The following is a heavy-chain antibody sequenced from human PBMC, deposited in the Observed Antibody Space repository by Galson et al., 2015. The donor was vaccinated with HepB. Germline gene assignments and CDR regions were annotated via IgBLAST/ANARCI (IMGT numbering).Heavy chain of an antibody. CDR1: GDSVSSTSAA. V-gene: IGHV6-1*01. D-gene: IGHD3-9*01. CDR3: ARELTSLAGRYFDL. Sequence: CAISGDSVSSTSAAWNWIRQSPSRGLEWLGRTYYRSKWYNDYAVSVKSRITINPDTSKNQFSLQLNSVTPEDTAVYYCARELTSLAGRYFDLWGRGTLVTVSS. CDR2: TYYRSKWYN. J-gene: IGHJ2*01.